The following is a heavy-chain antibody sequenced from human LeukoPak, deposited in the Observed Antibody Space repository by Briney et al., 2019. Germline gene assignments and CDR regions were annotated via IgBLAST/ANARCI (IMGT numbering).Heavy chain of an antibody. J-gene: IGHJ6*03. CDR3: ARGDVLRFLEWSPYSGDYYYYMDV. D-gene: IGHD3-3*01. Sequence: SVKVSCKASGYTFTGYYMHWVRQAPGQGLEWMGRIIPIFGTANYAQKFQGRVTITTDESTSTAYMELSSLRSEDTAVYYCARGDVLRFLEWSPYSGDYYYYMDVWGKGTTVTVSS. V-gene: IGHV1-69*05. CDR2: IIPIFGTA. CDR1: GYTFTGYY.